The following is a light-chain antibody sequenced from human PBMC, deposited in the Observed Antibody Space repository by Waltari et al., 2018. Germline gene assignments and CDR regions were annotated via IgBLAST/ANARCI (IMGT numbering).Light chain of an antibody. CDR3: KKYYGSSLP. J-gene: IGKJ4*02. Sequence: DIQMTQSPSSLSASVGDIVNITSRASQDIDNYLAWYKQKPGKVPKPLIYSASTLHSGGPSRFSGSGSGTEFTLTISSLHPEDVATYYCKKYYGSSLPFGGGTKVEIK. CDR1: QDIDNY. V-gene: IGKV1-27*01. CDR2: SAS.